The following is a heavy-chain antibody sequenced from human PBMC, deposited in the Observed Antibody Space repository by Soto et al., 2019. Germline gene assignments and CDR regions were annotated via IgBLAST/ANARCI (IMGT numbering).Heavy chain of an antibody. CDR2: INAGNGNT. CDR3: ARSSTAAGKTICLDY. D-gene: IGHD6-13*01. Sequence: GASVKVSCKASGYTFTSYAMHWVRQAPGQRLEWMGWINAGNGNTKYSQKFQGRVTITRDTSASTAYMELSSLRSEDTAVYYCARSSTAAGKTICLDYWGQGTQVTSPQ. CDR1: GYTFTSYA. J-gene: IGHJ4*02. V-gene: IGHV1-3*01.